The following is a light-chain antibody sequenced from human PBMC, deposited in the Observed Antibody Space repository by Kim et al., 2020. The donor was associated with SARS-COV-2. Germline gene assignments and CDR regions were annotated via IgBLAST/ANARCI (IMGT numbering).Light chain of an antibody. CDR3: PQYGSSPPYT. Sequence: EIVLTQSPGTLSLSPGERATLSCRASQSVSSSYLAWYQQKPGQAPRLLTYGASSRATGIPDRFSGSGSGTDFTLTISRLEPEDFAVYYCPQYGSSPPYTFGQGTKLEI. V-gene: IGKV3-20*01. J-gene: IGKJ2*01. CDR1: QSVSSSY. CDR2: GAS.